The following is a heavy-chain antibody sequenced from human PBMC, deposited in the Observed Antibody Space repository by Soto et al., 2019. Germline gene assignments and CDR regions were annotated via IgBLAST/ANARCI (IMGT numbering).Heavy chain of an antibody. CDR1: GFNFSNSA. V-gene: IGHV3-23*01. J-gene: IGHJ4*02. CDR3: TRERSLVSFLFDY. CDR2: FSGSGRGRRP. Sequence: PGGPLRLSLVESGFNFSNSAVPWVRKAPGKGLEWVSSFSGSGRGRRPYYADSVQGRFTISRDHSKNIVSLQMDSLRVDDTAVYYCTRERSLVSFLFDYWGPGTLVTVSS. D-gene: IGHD3-16*01.